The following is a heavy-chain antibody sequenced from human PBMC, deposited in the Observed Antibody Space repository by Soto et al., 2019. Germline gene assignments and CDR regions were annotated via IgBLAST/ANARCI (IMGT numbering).Heavy chain of an antibody. V-gene: IGHV1-46*01. D-gene: IGHD6-19*01. CDR1: AYSLSSYY. J-gene: IGHJ2*01. CDR3: AGHNGGIAVADWYFDL. Sequence: XSVKVSCTAAAYSLSSYYSDWVRQATGQGVEWMGIINPSGGSTSYAQKFQGRVTMTRDTSTSTVYMELSSLRSEGTAVYYCAGHNGGIAVADWYFDLWGHATLVTVSS. CDR2: INPSGGST.